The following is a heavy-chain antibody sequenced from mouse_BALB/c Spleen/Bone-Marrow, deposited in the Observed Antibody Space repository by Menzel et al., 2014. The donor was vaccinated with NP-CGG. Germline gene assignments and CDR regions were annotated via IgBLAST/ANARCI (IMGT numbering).Heavy chain of an antibody. V-gene: IGHV2-9*02. CDR3: AGDTCGSRVFDY. CDR2: IWAGRSA. Sequence: QVQLQQSGPGLVAPSQSLSITCTASGVSLTTYGAHWVRQPPAKGPESLGVIWAGRSANYNSALMSRLSISKDNSKSQVFLKMNSLQTDDTAMYYCAGDTCGSRVFDYWGQGTTLTVSS. D-gene: IGHD1-1*01. J-gene: IGHJ2*01. CDR1: GVSLTTYG.